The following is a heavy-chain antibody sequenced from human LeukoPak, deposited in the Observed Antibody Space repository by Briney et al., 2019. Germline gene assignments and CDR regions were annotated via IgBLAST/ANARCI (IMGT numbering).Heavy chain of an antibody. V-gene: IGHV1-46*01. Sequence: ASVKVSCKASGGTFSSYAISWVRQAPGQGLERMGIINPSDGTTSYAQKFRGRVTLTRDTSTSTVYMELSSLRSEDTAVYYCARAPANKYDSRLTEDYWGQGTLVTVSS. J-gene: IGHJ4*02. CDR2: INPSDGTT. CDR3: ARAPANKYDSRLTEDY. D-gene: IGHD3-22*01. CDR1: GGTFSSYA.